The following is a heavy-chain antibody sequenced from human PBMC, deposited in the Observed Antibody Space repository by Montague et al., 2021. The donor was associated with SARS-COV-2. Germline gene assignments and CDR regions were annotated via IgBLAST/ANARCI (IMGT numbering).Heavy chain of an antibody. Sequence: SETLSLTCAVSGGSITGFSWSWVRQPAGKGLEWIGRVTTSGTTNYSPSPMSRVTMSVDTSKNQFSLNLNSVTAADTAIYYCARTPTRPLSLDSWGQGTLVTVSS. V-gene: IGHV4-4*07. J-gene: IGHJ4*02. CDR1: GGSITGFS. CDR2: VTTSGTT. D-gene: IGHD6-6*01. CDR3: ARTPTRPLSLDS.